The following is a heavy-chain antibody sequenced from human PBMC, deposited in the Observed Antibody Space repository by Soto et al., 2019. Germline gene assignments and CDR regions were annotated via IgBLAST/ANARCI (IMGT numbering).Heavy chain of an antibody. Sequence: ASVKVSCKASGYTFTSYAMHWVRQAPGQRLEWMEWINAGNGNTKYSQKFQGRVTITRDTSASTAYMELSSLRSEDTAVYYCARDHFTCSSSWYPYPAQFDDRGQGTLVTVSS. J-gene: IGHJ4*02. CDR2: INAGNGNT. CDR1: GYTFTSYA. D-gene: IGHD6-13*01. CDR3: ARDHFTCSSSWYPYPAQFDD. V-gene: IGHV1-3*01.